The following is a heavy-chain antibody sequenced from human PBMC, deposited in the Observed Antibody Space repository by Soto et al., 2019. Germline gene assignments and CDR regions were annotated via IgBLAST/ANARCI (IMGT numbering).Heavy chain of an antibody. CDR2: IYYSGST. J-gene: IGHJ5*02. CDR3: ARDQGYYYGSGTSDSHSWFDP. D-gene: IGHD3-10*01. CDR1: GGSISSGDYY. Sequence: SETLSLTCTVSGGSISSGDYYWSWIRQPPGKGLEWIGYIYYSGSTYYNPSLKSRVTISVDTSKNQFSLKLSSVTAADTAVYYCARDQGYYYGSGTSDSHSWFDPWGQGTLVTVSS. V-gene: IGHV4-30-4*01.